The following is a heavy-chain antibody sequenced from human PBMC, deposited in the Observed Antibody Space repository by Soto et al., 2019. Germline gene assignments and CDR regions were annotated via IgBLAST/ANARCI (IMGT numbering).Heavy chain of an antibody. V-gene: IGHV2-5*01. CDR2: IYWNDDK. CDR3: AHSITMVRGVSEWFDP. J-gene: IGHJ5*02. Sequence: QITLKESGPTLVNPTQTLTLTCTFSGFSLSTSGVGVGWIRQPPGKALEWLALIYWNDDKRYSPSLKSRLTNTKDTSKNKVVLTMTNMDPVDTATYYCAHSITMVRGVSEWFDPWGQVTLVTVSS. D-gene: IGHD3-10*01. CDR1: GFSLSTSGVG.